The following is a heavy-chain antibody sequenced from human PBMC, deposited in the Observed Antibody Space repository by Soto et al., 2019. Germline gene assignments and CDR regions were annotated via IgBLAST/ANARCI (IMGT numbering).Heavy chain of an antibody. CDR2: IYHSGST. J-gene: IGHJ3*02. V-gene: IGHV4-4*02. Sequence: SETLSLTCAVSGGSISSSNWWSWARQPPGKGLEWIGEIYHSGSTNYNPSLKSRVTISVDKSKNQFSLKLSSVTAADTAVYYCARFMTTVTNLAFDIWGQGTMVTVSS. D-gene: IGHD4-17*01. CDR1: GGSISSSNW. CDR3: ARFMTTVTNLAFDI.